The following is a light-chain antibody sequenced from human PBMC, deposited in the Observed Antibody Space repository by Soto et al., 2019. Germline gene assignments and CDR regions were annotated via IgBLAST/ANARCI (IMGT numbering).Light chain of an antibody. J-gene: IGKJ3*01. V-gene: IGKV3-20*01. CDR2: GAS. CDR1: QSVSSRY. Sequence: EIVLTQSPGTLSLSPGERATLPCRASQSVSSRYLAWYQQKLGQAPRLLIYGASTRATGIPDRFSGSGSGTDFTLTISRLEPEDFAVYYCQQYGSPPGSVTFGPGTKVDIK. CDR3: QQYGSPPGSVT.